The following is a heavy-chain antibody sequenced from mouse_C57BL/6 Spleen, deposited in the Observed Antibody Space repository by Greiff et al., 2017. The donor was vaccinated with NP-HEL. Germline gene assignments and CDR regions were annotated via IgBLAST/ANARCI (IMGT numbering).Heavy chain of an antibody. CDR1: GYTFTSYW. Sequence: VQLQQPGAELVKPGASVKMSCKASGYTFTSYWITWVKQRPGQGLEWIGDIYPGSGSTNYNEKFKSKATLTVDTSSSTAYMQLSSLTSEDSAVYYCAKFITTVVANFDYWGQGTTLTVSS. V-gene: IGHV1-55*01. J-gene: IGHJ2*01. CDR2: IYPGSGST. D-gene: IGHD1-1*01. CDR3: AKFITTVVANFDY.